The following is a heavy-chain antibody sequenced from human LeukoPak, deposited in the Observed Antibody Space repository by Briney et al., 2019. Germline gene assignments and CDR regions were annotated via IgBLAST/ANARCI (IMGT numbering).Heavy chain of an antibody. D-gene: IGHD1-26*01. CDR2: ISAYNGNT. CDR1: GYTFTSYG. CDR3: AKDPIFSGSYGVFDY. Sequence: ASVKVPCKASGYTFTSYGISWVRQAPGQGLEWMGWISAYNGNTNYAQKLQGRVTMTTDTSTSTAYMELRSLRSDDTAVYYCAKDPIFSGSYGVFDYWGLGTLVTVSS. V-gene: IGHV1-18*01. J-gene: IGHJ4*02.